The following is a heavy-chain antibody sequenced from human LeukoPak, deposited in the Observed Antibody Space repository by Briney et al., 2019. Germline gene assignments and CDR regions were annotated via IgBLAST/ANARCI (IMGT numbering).Heavy chain of an antibody. J-gene: IGHJ4*02. CDR2: IYAGDSDT. V-gene: IGHV5-51*01. CDR1: GHRFATYW. D-gene: IGHD6-6*01. CDR3: ARQASLAARITY. Sequence: GESLKISCKGSGHRFATYWIGWVRQMPGKGLEWMGIIYAGDSDTRYSPSFQGQVTISADKSISTAYLQWSSLKASDTAMYYCARQASLAARITYWGQGTLVTVSS.